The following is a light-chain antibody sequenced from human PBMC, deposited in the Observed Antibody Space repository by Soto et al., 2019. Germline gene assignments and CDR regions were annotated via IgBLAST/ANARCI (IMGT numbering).Light chain of an antibody. CDR2: DVN. Sequence: QSALTQPRSVSESPGQSVTISCTGTSSDVGAYDYVSWYQQHPGKAPKLMIYDVNKRPSGVPDRFSGSKSGNTASLTISGLQAEDEADYYCCSYAGSYPFVFGTGTKVTVL. CDR1: SSDVGAYDY. V-gene: IGLV2-11*01. J-gene: IGLJ1*01. CDR3: CSYAGSYPFV.